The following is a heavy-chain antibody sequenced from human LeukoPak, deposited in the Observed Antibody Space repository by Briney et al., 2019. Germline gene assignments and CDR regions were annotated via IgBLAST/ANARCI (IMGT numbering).Heavy chain of an antibody. CDR1: GFTFSNYW. D-gene: IGHD5-12*01. V-gene: IGHV3-7*01. J-gene: IGHJ4*02. CDR2: INQDGSEE. Sequence: GGSLRLSCAASGFTFSNYWMTWVRQAPGKGLEWVAHINQDGSEEHYVDSAKARFTISRDNAKNSLSLQMNSLRAEDTAVYYCVRDDGVSGYDLLDYWGQGTLVTVSS. CDR3: VRDDGVSGYDLLDY.